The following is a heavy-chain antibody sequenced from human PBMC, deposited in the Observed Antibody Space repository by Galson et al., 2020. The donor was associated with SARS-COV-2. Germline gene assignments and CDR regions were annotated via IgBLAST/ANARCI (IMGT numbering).Heavy chain of an antibody. CDR2: INPNSGGT. D-gene: IGHD3-10*01. V-gene: IGHV1-2*02. J-gene: IGHJ6*02. CDR1: GYIFTGYY. Sequence: ASVKVSCKAFGYIFTGYYMHWVRQAPGQGLEWMGWINPNSGGTNYAQKFQGRVTMTRDTSISTAYMELTRLRSDDTAVYYCASLWFGTSHYYGMDVWGQGTTVTVSS. CDR3: ASLWFGTSHYYGMDV.